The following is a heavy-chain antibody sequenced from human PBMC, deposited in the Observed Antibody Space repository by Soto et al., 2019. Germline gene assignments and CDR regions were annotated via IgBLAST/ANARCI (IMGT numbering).Heavy chain of an antibody. Sequence: PSETLSLTCTVSGASIISSSYYWGWIRQHPGKGLEWIGSINYSGSTYYNPSLKSRVTMSADTSKNQFSLKLRSVTAADTAVYYCARVHYDILAGYPQVYYYYYGMDVWGQGTTVTVSS. CDR1: GASIISSSYY. J-gene: IGHJ6*02. D-gene: IGHD3-9*01. CDR2: INYSGST. CDR3: ARVHYDILAGYPQVYYYYYGMDV. V-gene: IGHV4-39*01.